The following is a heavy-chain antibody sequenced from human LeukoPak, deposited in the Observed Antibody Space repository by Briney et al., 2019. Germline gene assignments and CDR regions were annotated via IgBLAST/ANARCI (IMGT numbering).Heavy chain of an antibody. CDR1: GFSLSTSGMS. V-gene: IGHV2-70*11. J-gene: IGHJ4*02. CDR3: ARIRYYYDSSGYSSTYYFDY. CDR2: IDWDDDK. Sequence: ESGPALVKPTQTLTLTCTFSGFSLSTSGMSVNWIRQPPGKALEWLARIDWDDDKYYSTSLKTRLTISKDTSKNQVVLTLTNMDPVDTATYYCARIRYYYDSSGYSSTYYFDYRGQGTLVTVSS. D-gene: IGHD3-22*01.